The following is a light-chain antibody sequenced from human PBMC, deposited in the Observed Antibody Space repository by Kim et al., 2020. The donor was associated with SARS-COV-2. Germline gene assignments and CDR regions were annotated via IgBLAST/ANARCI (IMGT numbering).Light chain of an antibody. CDR2: STS. V-gene: IGKV1-5*03. Sequence: DIQITQSPSTLSASVGDRVTITCRASQSLNSWVAWYQQKPGKAPDLLIYSTSTLQSGVPSRFSGSRSGAEFTLTISSLQPHDFATYYCQQYYTAPYTFGQGTKREI. J-gene: IGKJ2*01. CDR1: QSLNSW. CDR3: QQYYTAPYT.